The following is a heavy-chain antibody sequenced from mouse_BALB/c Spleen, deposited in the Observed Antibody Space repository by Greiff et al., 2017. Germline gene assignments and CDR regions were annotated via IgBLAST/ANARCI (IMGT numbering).Heavy chain of an antibody. D-gene: IGHD2-14*01. CDR3: APYRYDDVHYYAMDY. CDR2: IDPENGNT. V-gene: IGHV14-1*02. Sequence: VQLKQSGAELVRPGALVKLSCKASGFNIKDYYMHWVKQRPEQGLEWIGWIDPENGNTIYDPKFQGKASITADTSSNTAYLQLSSLTSEDTAVYYCAPYRYDDVHYYAMDYWGQGTSVTVSS. J-gene: IGHJ4*01. CDR1: GFNIKDYY.